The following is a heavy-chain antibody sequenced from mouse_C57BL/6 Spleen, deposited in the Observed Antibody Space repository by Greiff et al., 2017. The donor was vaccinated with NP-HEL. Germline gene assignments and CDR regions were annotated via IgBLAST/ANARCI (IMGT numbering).Heavy chain of an antibody. D-gene: IGHD4-1*01. CDR1: GYTFTSYT. CDR3: ARSNWAYYFDY. J-gene: IGHJ2*01. CDR2: INPSSGYT. V-gene: IGHV1-4*01. Sequence: VKLMESGAELARPGASVKMSCKASGYTFTSYTMHWVKQRPGQGLEWIGYINPSSGYTKYNQKFKDKATLTADKSSSTAYMQLSSLTSEDSAVYYCARSNWAYYFDYWGQGTTLTVSS.